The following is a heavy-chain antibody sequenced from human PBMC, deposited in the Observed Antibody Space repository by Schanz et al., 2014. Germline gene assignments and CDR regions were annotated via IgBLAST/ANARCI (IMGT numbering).Heavy chain of an antibody. CDR3: ATIGVNDYWRFGLDI. CDR1: GYTFRHYG. J-gene: IGHJ6*02. V-gene: IGHV1-18*04. CDR2: ISGYNGNT. D-gene: IGHD3-16*01. Sequence: QVQLVQSGPAVKKPGASMKVSCLASGYTFRHYGISWLRQAPGQGLEWMGYISGYNGNTNYAPKVQDRVTMTTDTSTSTAYMELRSLRSNDTAVYYCATIGVNDYWRFGLDIWGQGTTVTVSS.